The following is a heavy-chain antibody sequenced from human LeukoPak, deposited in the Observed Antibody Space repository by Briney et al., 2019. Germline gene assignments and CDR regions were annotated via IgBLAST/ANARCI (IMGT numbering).Heavy chain of an antibody. CDR3: ARDKYSSSSFAY. D-gene: IGHD6-6*01. J-gene: IGHJ4*02. CDR1: RYTFTSYY. Sequence: ASVKVSCKASRYTFTSYYMHWVRQAPGQGLEWMGIINPSGGSTSYAQKLQGRVTMTRDMSTSTVYMELSSLRSEDTAVYYCARDKYSSSSFAYWGQGTLVTVSS. CDR2: INPSGGST. V-gene: IGHV1-46*01.